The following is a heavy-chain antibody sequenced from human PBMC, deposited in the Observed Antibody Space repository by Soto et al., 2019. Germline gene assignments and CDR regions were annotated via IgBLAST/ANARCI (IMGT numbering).Heavy chain of an antibody. Sequence: QVQLVQSGAEVKKPGSSVKVSCKASGGTFSSYAISWVRQAPGQGLEWMGGIIPIFGTANYAQKFQGRVTITADEXTXXAYMELSSLSSEDTAVYYCAREGYYDSSGTWYFDLWGRGTLVTVSS. J-gene: IGHJ2*01. V-gene: IGHV1-69*12. D-gene: IGHD3-22*01. CDR3: AREGYYDSSGTWYFDL. CDR2: IIPIFGTA. CDR1: GGTFSSYA.